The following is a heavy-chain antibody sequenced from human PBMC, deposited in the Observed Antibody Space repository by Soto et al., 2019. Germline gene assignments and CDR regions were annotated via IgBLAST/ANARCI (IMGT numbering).Heavy chain of an antibody. J-gene: IGHJ4*01. CDR2: ISAYNGNT. D-gene: IGHD1-26*01. CDR3: ARDPGAATFDY. CDR1: GYTFTSYG. V-gene: IGHV1-18*01. Sequence: ASVKVSCKASGYTFTSYGISWVRQAPGQGLEWMGWISAYNGNTIYAQKLQGRVTMTTDTSTSTAYVELRSLRSDDTAIYYCARDPGAATFDYWGQGTLVTVSS.